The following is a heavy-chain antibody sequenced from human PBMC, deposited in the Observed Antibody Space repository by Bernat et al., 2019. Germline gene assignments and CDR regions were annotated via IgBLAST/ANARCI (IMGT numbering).Heavy chain of an antibody. Sequence: QVQLVESGGGVVQPGRSLRLSCAASGFTFSSYGMHWVRQAPGKGLEWVAVISYDGSNKYYADSVKGRFTISRDNSKNTLYLQMNRLRAEDTAVYYCAKDYTEYYYGSGSYFDYWGQGTLVTVSS. CDR2: ISYDGSNK. J-gene: IGHJ4*02. V-gene: IGHV3-30*18. D-gene: IGHD3-10*01. CDR3: AKDYTEYYYGSGSYFDY. CDR1: GFTFSSYG.